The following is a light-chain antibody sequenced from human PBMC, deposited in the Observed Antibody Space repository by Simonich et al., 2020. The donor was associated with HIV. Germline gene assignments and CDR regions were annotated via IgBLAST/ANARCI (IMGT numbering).Light chain of an antibody. Sequence: EIVMTQSPATLSVSPGERATLSCRASKSVSSNLAWYQQKPGQSPRLLIYGASTRAAGIPARFSGSGSGTEFSLTISSLKSEDFVVYHCQQYNNWPNTFGQGTKLEIK. CDR1: KSVSSN. CDR2: GAS. V-gene: IGKV3-15*01. J-gene: IGKJ2*01. CDR3: QQYNNWPNT.